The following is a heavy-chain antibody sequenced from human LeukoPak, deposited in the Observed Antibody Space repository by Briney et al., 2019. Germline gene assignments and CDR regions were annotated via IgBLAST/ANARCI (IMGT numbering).Heavy chain of an antibody. CDR3: AKDLAYYYDSSGYYYSYYFDY. J-gene: IGHJ4*02. Sequence: GGSLRLSCVASGFTFRSYAMHWVRQAPGKGLEWEAAVSYDGSNKKYADSVKGRFTISRDTSKNTLYLHMNSLRAEDTAVYYCAKDLAYYYDSSGYYYSYYFDYWGQGTLVTVSS. D-gene: IGHD3-22*01. V-gene: IGHV3-30*04. CDR1: GFTFRSYA. CDR2: VSYDGSNK.